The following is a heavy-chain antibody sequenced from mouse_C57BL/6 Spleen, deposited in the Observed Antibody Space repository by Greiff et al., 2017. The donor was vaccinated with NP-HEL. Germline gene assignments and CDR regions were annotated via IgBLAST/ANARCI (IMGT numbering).Heavy chain of an antibody. CDR3: ASSGPTVVARYWYFDV. V-gene: IGHV1-26*01. Sequence: EVQLQQYGPELVKPGASVKISCKASGYTFTDYYMNWVKQSHGKSLEWIGDINPNNGGTSYNQKFKGKATLTVDKSSSTAYMELRSLTSEDSAVYYCASSGPTVVARYWYFDVWGTGTTVTVSS. CDR2: INPNNGGT. CDR1: GYTFTDYY. D-gene: IGHD1-1*01. J-gene: IGHJ1*03.